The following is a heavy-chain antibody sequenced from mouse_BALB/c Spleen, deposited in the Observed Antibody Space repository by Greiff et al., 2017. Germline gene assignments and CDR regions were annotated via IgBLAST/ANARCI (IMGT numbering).Heavy chain of an antibody. V-gene: IGHV5-12-2*01. CDR3: AGQGTPGWYFDV. CDR1: GFTFSSYT. J-gene: IGHJ1*01. CDR2: ISNGGGST. Sequence: EVHLVESGGGLVQPGGSLKLSCAASGFTFSSYTMSWVRQTPEKRLEWVAYISNGGGSTYYPDTVKGRFTISRDNAKNTLYLQMSSLKSEDTAMYYCAGQGTPGWYFDVWGAGTTVTVSS.